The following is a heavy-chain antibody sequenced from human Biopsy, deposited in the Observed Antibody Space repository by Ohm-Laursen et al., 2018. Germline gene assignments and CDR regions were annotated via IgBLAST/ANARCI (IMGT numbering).Heavy chain of an antibody. J-gene: IGHJ4*02. CDR2: ITGSGDSGGKT. CDR1: GFTFSNYA. V-gene: IGHV3-23*01. CDR3: ARLQVNNNWYEDY. D-gene: IGHD1-20*01. Sequence: SLRLSCAASGFTFSNYAMNWVRQAPGKGLEWVSAITGSGDSGGKTYYADSVKGRFTISRDNSKNTLFLQMNSLRVEDAAIYYCARLQVNNNWYEDYWGQGTLVTVSS.